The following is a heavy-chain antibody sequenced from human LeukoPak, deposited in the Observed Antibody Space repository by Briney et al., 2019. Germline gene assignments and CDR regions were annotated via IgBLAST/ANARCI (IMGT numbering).Heavy chain of an antibody. CDR1: GGSISSSNW. V-gene: IGHV4-4*02. D-gene: IGHD3-22*01. CDR2: IYHSGST. CDR3: VRNPRGYYDSSGYYPDWYFDL. Sequence: SETLSLTCAVSGGSISSSNWWSWVRQPPGKGLEWIGEIYHSGSTNYNPSLKSRVTISVDKSKNQFSLKLSSVTAADTAVYYCVRNPRGYYDSSGYYPDWYFDLWGRGTLVTVSS. J-gene: IGHJ2*01.